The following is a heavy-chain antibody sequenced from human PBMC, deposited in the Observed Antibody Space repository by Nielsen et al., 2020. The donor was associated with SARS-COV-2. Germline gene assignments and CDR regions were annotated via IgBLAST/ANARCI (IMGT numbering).Heavy chain of an antibody. D-gene: IGHD1-26*01. V-gene: IGHV3-21*01. CDR1: GFTFSSYS. CDR3: ARGGGGATWSYYFDY. Sequence: GESLKISCAASGFTFSSYSMNWVRQAPGKGLEWVSSISSSSSYIYYADSVKGRFTISRDNAKNSLYLQMNSLRAEDTAVYYCARGGGGATWSYYFDYWGQGTLVTVSS. J-gene: IGHJ4*02. CDR2: ISSSSSYI.